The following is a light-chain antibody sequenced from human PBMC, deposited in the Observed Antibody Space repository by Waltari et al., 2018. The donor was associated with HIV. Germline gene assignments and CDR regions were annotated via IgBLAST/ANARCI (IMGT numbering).Light chain of an antibody. CDR2: TGN. J-gene: IGKJ1*01. Sequence: DIQMTQSPSSLSASVGDRVTISCRASQSISTYLNWYQQKPGRAPKLLIYTGNILQGGVPSRFSGSGSGTDFTLSISSLQPEDFGTYYCQQSYSTLWTFGPGTKV. CDR3: QQSYSTLWT. V-gene: IGKV1-39*01. CDR1: QSISTY.